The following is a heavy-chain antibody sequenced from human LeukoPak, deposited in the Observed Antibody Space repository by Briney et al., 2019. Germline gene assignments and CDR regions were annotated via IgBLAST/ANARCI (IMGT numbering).Heavy chain of an antibody. D-gene: IGHD3/OR15-3a*01. V-gene: IGHV3-11*01. CDR3: AKRGVVIRVILVGFHKEAYYFES. J-gene: IGHJ4*02. Sequence: GGSLRLSCAASGFTFSDYYMSWIRQAPGKGLEWVSYISSSGSTIYYADSVKGRFTISRDNPKNTLYLQMNSLRAEDTAVYFCAKRGVVIRVILVGFHKEAYYFESWGQGALVTVSS. CDR2: ISSSGSTI. CDR1: GFTFSDYY.